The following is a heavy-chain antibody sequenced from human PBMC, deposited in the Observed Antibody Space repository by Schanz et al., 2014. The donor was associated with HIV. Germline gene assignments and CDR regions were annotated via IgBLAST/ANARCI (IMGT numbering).Heavy chain of an antibody. CDR3: SRVGGWGAFDF. CDR1: GFTFSSYA. J-gene: IGHJ3*01. CDR2: VGYGGDNT. Sequence: EVQLLESGGGLVQPGGSLRLSCAASGFTFSSYAMSWVRLAPGKGLEWVSTVGYGGDNTYYADSVEGRFTISRDNSKNTLYLQMSSLRAEDTAVYYCSRVGGWGAFDFWGQGTMLTVSS. D-gene: IGHD3-10*01. V-gene: IGHV3-23*01.